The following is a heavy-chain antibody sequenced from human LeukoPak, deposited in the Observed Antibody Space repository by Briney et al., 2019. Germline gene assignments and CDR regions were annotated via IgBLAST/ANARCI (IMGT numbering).Heavy chain of an antibody. CDR1: GFTFSSHA. J-gene: IGHJ4*02. Sequence: GGSLRLSCAASGFTFSSHAMSWVRQAPGKGLEWVSTISDVGAGTYYADSVKGRFTVSRDNSKNTLHLQMSSLRAEDTAVYYCAKLTFDFWGQGALVTVSS. CDR2: ISDVGAGT. CDR3: AKLTFDF. V-gene: IGHV3-23*01.